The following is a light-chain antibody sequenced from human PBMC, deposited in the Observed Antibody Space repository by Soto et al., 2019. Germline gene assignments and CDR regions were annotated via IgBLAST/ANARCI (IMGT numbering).Light chain of an antibody. V-gene: IGKV2-28*01. CDR3: LQALQTPRA. J-gene: IGKJ3*01. CDR1: QSLLHSKGYNY. CDR2: LGS. Sequence: DIVMTQSPLSLPVTPGEPASISCRSSQSLLHSKGYNYLDWYLQKPGQSPQILIYLGSNRASGVPDRFSGSGSGTDFTLKISRVEAEDVGVYYCLQALQTPRAFGPGTKVDIK.